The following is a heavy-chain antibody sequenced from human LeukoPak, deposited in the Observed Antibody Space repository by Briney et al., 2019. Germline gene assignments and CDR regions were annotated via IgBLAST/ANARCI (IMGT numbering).Heavy chain of an antibody. V-gene: IGHV3-53*01. CDR2: IYSGGST. CDR3: ASYVDTAMAAGVAFDI. D-gene: IGHD5-18*01. CDR1: GFTVSSNY. J-gene: IGHJ3*02. Sequence: GGSLRLSCAASGFTVSSNYMSWVRQAPGNGLEWVSVIYSGGSTYYADSVKGRFTISRDNSKNPLYLQMNSLRAEDTAVYYCASYVDTAMAAGVAFDIWGQGTMVTVSS.